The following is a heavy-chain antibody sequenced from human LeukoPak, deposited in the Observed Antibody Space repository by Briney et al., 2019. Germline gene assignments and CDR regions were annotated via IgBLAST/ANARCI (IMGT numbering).Heavy chain of an antibody. J-gene: IGHJ4*02. D-gene: IGHD1-26*01. CDR3: AKLRQRIVAASGVYFDL. CDR2: VSARGDDT. Sequence: GGSLRLSCAASGFNFSNYAMSWVRQTPGKVLEWVSAVSARGDDTFYADSVKGRFTISRDNFKNTLSLQMNSLKLEDTAMYFCAKLRQRIVAASGVYFDLWGQGTLVIVSS. CDR1: GFNFSNYA. V-gene: IGHV3-23*01.